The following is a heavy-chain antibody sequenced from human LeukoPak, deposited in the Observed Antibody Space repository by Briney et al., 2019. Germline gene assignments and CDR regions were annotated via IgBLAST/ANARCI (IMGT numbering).Heavy chain of an antibody. CDR1: GFTFSSYA. Sequence: GGSLRLSCAASGFTFSSYAMSWVRQAPGKGLEWVSAISGSGGSTYYADSVKGRFTISRDNSKNTLYLQMNSLRAEDTAVYYCAIDVLLWFGELPHDAFDIWGQGTMVTVSS. J-gene: IGHJ3*02. D-gene: IGHD3-10*01. CDR2: ISGSGGST. V-gene: IGHV3-23*01. CDR3: AIDVLLWFGELPHDAFDI.